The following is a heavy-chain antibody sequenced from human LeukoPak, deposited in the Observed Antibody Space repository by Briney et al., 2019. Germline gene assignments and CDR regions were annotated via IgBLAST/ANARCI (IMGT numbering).Heavy chain of an antibody. D-gene: IGHD3-3*01. CDR1: GGSVSSGSYY. CDR2: IYYSGST. V-gene: IGHV4-61*01. J-gene: IGHJ3*02. CDR3: ARDGYYDFWSGPRGAFDI. Sequence: PSETLSLTCTVSGGSVSSGSYYWSWIRQPPGKGLEWNGYIYYSGSTNYNPSLKSRVTISVDTSKNQFSLKLSSVTAADTAVYYCARDGYYDFWSGPRGAFDIWGQGTMVTVSS.